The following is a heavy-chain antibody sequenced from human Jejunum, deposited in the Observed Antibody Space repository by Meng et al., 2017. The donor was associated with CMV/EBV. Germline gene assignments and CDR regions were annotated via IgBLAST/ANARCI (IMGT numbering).Heavy chain of an antibody. Sequence: SCAASGFRFNIFYMPWVRQVPGKGLVWVSRVTSDGTTTYAESVKGRFTISRDDATSTVYLQMDSLRVEDTAVYYCARDGSYKLDYWGQGTLVTVSS. CDR2: VTSDGTTT. CDR1: GFRFNIFY. J-gene: IGHJ4*02. D-gene: IGHD3-10*01. V-gene: IGHV3-74*03. CDR3: ARDGSYKLDY.